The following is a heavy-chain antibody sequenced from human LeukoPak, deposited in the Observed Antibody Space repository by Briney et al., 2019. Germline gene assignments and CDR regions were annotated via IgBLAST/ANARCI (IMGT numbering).Heavy chain of an antibody. CDR2: INPDSGGR. Sequence: ASLKVSCKASGYTFTGYYLHWARQAPGQGLEWMGWINPDSGGRNYAQKFKGRVTMTRDTSITTAYMELSGLRSDDTAVYYCARDPIVQAGYYYGMDVWGQGTTVTVSS. CDR3: ARDPIVQAGYYYGMDV. CDR1: GYTFTGYY. J-gene: IGHJ6*02. V-gene: IGHV1-2*02. D-gene: IGHD2/OR15-2a*01.